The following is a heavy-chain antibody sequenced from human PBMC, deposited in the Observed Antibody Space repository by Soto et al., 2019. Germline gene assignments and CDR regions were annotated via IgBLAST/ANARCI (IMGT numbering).Heavy chain of an antibody. CDR3: ERGPTSWEIDS. Sequence: QVLLVQSGAEVKKPGSSVKVSCKASGGTVRRYAISWVRQAPGQGLEWMGGIIPVLGTANYAQRLQGRVTVTADRSTNTGYMELNSLRSEDTAVYDWERGPTSWEIDSWGQGTLVTVSS. D-gene: IGHD1-26*01. J-gene: IGHJ4*02. V-gene: IGHV1-69*06. CDR1: GGTVRRYA. CDR2: IIPVLGTA.